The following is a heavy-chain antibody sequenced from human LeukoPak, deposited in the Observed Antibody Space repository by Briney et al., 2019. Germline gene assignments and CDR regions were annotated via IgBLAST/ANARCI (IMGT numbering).Heavy chain of an antibody. D-gene: IGHD4-17*01. J-gene: IGHJ4*02. CDR2: ISSSGSTT. Sequence: GGSLRLSCAASGFTFSNYGMNWVRQAPGKGLEWVSYISSSGSTTYYADSVKGRFTISRDNAKNSLYLQMNSLRAEDTAVYYCARRLRFDYWGQGTLVTVSS. V-gene: IGHV3-48*04. CDR3: ARRLRFDY. CDR1: GFTFSNYG.